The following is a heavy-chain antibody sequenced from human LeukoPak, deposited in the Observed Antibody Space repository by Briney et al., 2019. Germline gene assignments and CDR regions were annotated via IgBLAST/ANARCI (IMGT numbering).Heavy chain of an antibody. CDR1: GFTFSSYA. D-gene: IGHD3-10*02. CDR2: ISSSGSTI. J-gene: IGHJ6*03. CDR3: AELGIPMIGGV. V-gene: IGHV3-48*03. Sequence: GGSLRLSWAASGFTFSSYAMSWVRQAPGKGLGWVSYISSSGSTIYYADSVKGRFTISRDNAKNSLYLQMNSLRAEDTAVYYCAELGIPMIGGVWGKGTTVTISS.